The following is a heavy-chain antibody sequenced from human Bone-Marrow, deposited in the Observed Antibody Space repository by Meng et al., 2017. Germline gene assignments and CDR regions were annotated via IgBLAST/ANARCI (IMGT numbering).Heavy chain of an antibody. D-gene: IGHD3-9*01. CDR3: AKPDGLRYFDWLRDQNDAFDI. CDR1: GFTFSSYA. J-gene: IGHJ3*02. V-gene: IGHV3-30*01. CDR2: ISYDGSNK. Sequence: GGSLRLSCAASGFTFSSYAMHWVRQAPGKGLEWVAVISYDGSNKYYADSVKARFTISRDNSKNTLYLQMNSLRAEDTAVYYCAKPDGLRYFDWLRDQNDAFDIWGQGTMVTVSS.